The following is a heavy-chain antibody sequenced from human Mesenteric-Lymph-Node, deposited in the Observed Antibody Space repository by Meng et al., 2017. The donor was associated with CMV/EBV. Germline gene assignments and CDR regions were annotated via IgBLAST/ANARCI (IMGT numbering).Heavy chain of an antibody. J-gene: IGHJ4*02. CDR1: GFTFSNYW. CDR2: ISSSSTYI. Sequence: GESLKISCAASGFTFSNYWMSWVRQAPGKGLEWVSSISSSSTYIYYADSVKGRFTISRDNAKNSLYLQMNSLRAEDTAVYYCAREHQDPGDFDYWGQGTLVTVSS. V-gene: IGHV3-21*01. CDR3: AREHQDPGDFDY. D-gene: IGHD3-10*01.